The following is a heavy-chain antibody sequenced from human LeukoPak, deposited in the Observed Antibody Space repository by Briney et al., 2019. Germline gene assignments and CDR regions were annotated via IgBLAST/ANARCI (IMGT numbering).Heavy chain of an antibody. CDR1: GFTFGDYA. CDR3: TRAQQQLSYYYYMDV. J-gene: IGHJ6*03. D-gene: IGHD6-13*01. Sequence: PGGSLRLSCTASGFTFGDYAMSWVRQAPGKGLEWVGFIRSKTHGGTTEYAASVKGRFSISRDDSKSIAYLQMNSLKTEDTAVYYCTRAQQQLSYYYYMDVWGKGTTVTVSS. V-gene: IGHV3-49*04. CDR2: IRSKTHGGTT.